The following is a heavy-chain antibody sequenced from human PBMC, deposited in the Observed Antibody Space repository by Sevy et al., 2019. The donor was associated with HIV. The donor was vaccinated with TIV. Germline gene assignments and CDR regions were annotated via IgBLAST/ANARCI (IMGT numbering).Heavy chain of an antibody. CDR3: ARGPPDGSYDYFDN. J-gene: IGHJ4*02. CDR1: GFTFNTYN. CDR2: ISYLSNYI. Sequence: GGSLRLSCAASGFTFNTYNMNWVRQAPGKGLEWVSSISYLSNYIYYADSMKGRFTISRDNAKSSLYLQMNSLRADDTAIYYCARGPPDGSYDYFDNWGQGTLVTVSS. V-gene: IGHV3-21*01. D-gene: IGHD1-26*01.